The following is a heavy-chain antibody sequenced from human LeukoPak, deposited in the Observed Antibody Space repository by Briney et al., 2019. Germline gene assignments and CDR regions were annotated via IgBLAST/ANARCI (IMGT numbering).Heavy chain of an antibody. CDR3: ARLSYIAARPPFDY. Sequence: SETLSLTCTVSGGSISSYYWSWVRQPPGKGLEWIGYVSYSGSTDYNPSLKSRVIISIDTSKNQFSLRLSSVTAADTAVYYCARLSYIAARPPFDYWGQGTLVTVSS. J-gene: IGHJ4*02. CDR2: VSYSGST. V-gene: IGHV4-59*01. D-gene: IGHD6-6*01. CDR1: GGSISSYY.